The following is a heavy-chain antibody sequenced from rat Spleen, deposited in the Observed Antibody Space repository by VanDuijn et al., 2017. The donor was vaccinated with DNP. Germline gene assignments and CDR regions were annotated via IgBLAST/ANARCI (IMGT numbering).Heavy chain of an antibody. CDR2: ISHDGTRT. J-gene: IGHJ2*01. CDR1: GFTFSDYG. D-gene: IGHD1-1*01. V-gene: IGHV5-7*01. CDR3: TRYYDSFDY. Sequence: EVQLVESGGGLVQPGRSLKLSCAASGFTFSDYGMHWIRQAPKNGPEWVASISHDGTRTYYRASVKGRFTISRDYATTTLYLQMDSLRSEDTATYYCTRYYDSFDYWGQGVMVTVSS.